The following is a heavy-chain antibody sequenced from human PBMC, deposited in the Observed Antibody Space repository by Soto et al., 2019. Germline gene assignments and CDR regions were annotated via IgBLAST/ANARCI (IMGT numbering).Heavy chain of an antibody. D-gene: IGHD6-19*01. CDR2: MNPNTGGA. Sequence: ASVKVSCKASGYNFNGYYIHWVRQAPGQGLEWMGWMNPNTGGANYAQKFQGKVIMTTDTSISTAYLELRSLTSDDTAVYYCAKVISTIGSKQWLAQTKHQALDYWGQGTLVTVSS. V-gene: IGHV1-2*02. CDR1: GYNFNGYY. J-gene: IGHJ4*02. CDR3: AKVISTIGSKQWLAQTKHQALDY.